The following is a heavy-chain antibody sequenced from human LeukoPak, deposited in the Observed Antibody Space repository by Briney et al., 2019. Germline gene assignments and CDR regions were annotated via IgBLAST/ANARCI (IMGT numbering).Heavy chain of an antibody. CDR3: ARDPVMIASYYYYYYGMDV. V-gene: IGHV3-30-3*01. D-gene: IGHD3-22*01. Sequence: GRSLRLSCAASGFTFSSYAMHWVRQAPGKGLEWVAVISYDGSNKYYADSVEGRFTISRDNSKNTLYLQMNSLRAEDTAVYYCARDPVMIASYYYYYYGMDVWGQGTTVTVSS. J-gene: IGHJ6*02. CDR2: ISYDGSNK. CDR1: GFTFSSYA.